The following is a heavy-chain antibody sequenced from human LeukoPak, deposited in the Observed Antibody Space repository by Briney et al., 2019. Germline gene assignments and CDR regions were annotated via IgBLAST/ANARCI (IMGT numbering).Heavy chain of an antibody. Sequence: PGGSLRLSCAASAFSLNAYNMNWVRQAPGKGLEWVSSISYTGTYIYYADSVKGRSTISRDNAQNSLYLQMNSLRAEDTALYYCAKSTSGWYKMYDYWGQGTLVTVSS. J-gene: IGHJ4*02. CDR2: ISYTGTYI. D-gene: IGHD6-19*01. V-gene: IGHV3-21*04. CDR3: AKSTSGWYKMYDY. CDR1: AFSLNAYN.